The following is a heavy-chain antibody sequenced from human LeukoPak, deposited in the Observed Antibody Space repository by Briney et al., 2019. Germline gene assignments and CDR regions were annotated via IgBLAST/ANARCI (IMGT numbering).Heavy chain of an antibody. J-gene: IGHJ1*01. CDR1: GFTFSSYV. CDR3: ARARFCSSTSCSYFEP. D-gene: IGHD2-2*01. CDR2: ISYDGSNK. V-gene: IGHV3-30-3*01. Sequence: GGSLRLSWAASGFTFSSYVMHWVRQAPGKGLGLVAVISYDGSNKYYAAFVTGRFTISRANSQNTLYLQMNSLRAEDTAVYYCARARFCSSTSCSYFEPWGQGTLVTVSS.